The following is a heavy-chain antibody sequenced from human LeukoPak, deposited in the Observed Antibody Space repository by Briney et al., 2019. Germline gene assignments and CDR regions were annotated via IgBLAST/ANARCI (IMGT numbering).Heavy chain of an antibody. D-gene: IGHD6-19*01. J-gene: IGHJ4*02. CDR2: IYPSYSDT. Sequence: GESLKIPCKGSGYRFTTYWIGWVRQRPGKGLEWMGIIYPSYSDTRYSPSLQGQITISADKSINTASLQWIGLKASDLAMCYCASASPVTGETFDYWGQGTLVTVSS. CDR3: ASASPVTGETFDY. CDR1: GYRFTTYW. V-gene: IGHV5-51*01.